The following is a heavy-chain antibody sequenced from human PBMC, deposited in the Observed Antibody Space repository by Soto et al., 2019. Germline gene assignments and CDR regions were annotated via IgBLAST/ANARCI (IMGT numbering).Heavy chain of an antibody. D-gene: IGHD6-13*01. CDR1: GFTFSSYA. CDR2: ISGSGGST. Sequence: PGGSLRLSCAASGFTFSSYAMSWVRQAPGKGLGWVSAISGSGGSTYYADSVKGRFTISRDNSKNTLYLQMNSLRAEDTAVYYCAKDRGSSSWSYYYYYGMDVWGQGTTVTVS. J-gene: IGHJ6*02. CDR3: AKDRGSSSWSYYYYYGMDV. V-gene: IGHV3-23*01.